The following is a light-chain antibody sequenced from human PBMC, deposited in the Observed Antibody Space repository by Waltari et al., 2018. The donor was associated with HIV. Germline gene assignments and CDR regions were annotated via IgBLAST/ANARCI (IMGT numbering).Light chain of an antibody. CDR2: WAS. J-gene: IGKJ1*01. CDR1: QSVLYNSNSKNY. CDR3: HQYYTTPWA. V-gene: IGKV4-1*01. Sequence: DIVLTQSPDSLAVSLGERATINCKASQSVLYNSNSKNYLSWYQQRPGQPPKLLIYWASARESGVPDRFSCSASGTDFTLTISGLQAEDVAVYYCHQYYTTPWAFGQGTKVEIK.